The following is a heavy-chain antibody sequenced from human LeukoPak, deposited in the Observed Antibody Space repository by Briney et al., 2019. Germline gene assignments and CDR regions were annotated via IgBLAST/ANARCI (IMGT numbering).Heavy chain of an antibody. CDR2: IYYSGST. CDR3: ARVRGSRGAFDI. V-gene: IGHV4-59*01. D-gene: IGHD3-16*01. Sequence: SETLSLTCTVSGGSISSYYWSWIRQPPGQGLEWIGYIYYSGSTNYNPSLKSRVTISVDTSKNQFSLKLSSVTAADTAVYYCARVRGSRGAFDIWGQGTMVTVSS. CDR1: GGSISSYY. J-gene: IGHJ3*02.